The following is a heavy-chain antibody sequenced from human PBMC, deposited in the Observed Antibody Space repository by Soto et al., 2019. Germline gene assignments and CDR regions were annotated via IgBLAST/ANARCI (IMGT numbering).Heavy chain of an antibody. D-gene: IGHD6-13*01. Sequence: ASVKVSCKASGYTFTSYGISWVRQAPGQGLEWMGWISAYNGNTNYAQSFHDRVTMTTDTSTSTAYMELNSLRADDTAVYYCAKDLAPIYSSSLYYYGMDVWGQGTAVTVSS. CDR3: AKDLAPIYSSSLYYYGMDV. CDR1: GYTFTSYG. J-gene: IGHJ6*02. CDR2: ISAYNGNT. V-gene: IGHV1-18*04.